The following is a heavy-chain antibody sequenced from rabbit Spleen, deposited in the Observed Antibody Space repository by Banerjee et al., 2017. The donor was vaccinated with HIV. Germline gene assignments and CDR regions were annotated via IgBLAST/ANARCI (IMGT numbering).Heavy chain of an antibody. CDR3: ARDSSSSFSSYGMDL. CDR1: GISFSAGYY. J-gene: IGHJ6*01. V-gene: IGHV1S40*01. D-gene: IGHD1-1*01. Sequence: QSLEESGGDLVKPGASLTLTCTASGISFSAGYYMCWVRQAPGKGLEWIACIHGGSNGNTYYASWAKGRFTISKTSSTTVTLQMTRLTVADTATYFCARDSSSSFSSYGMDLWGQGTLVTVS. CDR2: IHGGSNGNT.